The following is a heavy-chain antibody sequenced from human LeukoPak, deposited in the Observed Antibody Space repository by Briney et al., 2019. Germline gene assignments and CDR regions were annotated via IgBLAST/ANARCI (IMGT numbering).Heavy chain of an antibody. CDR2: TYYSGST. V-gene: IGHV4-59*01. CDR3: ARDPRTTVDYYYYGMDV. D-gene: IGHD4-23*01. J-gene: IGHJ6*04. CDR1: GGSISSYY. Sequence: SETLSLTCTVSGGSISSYYWSWIRQPPGKGLEWIGYTYYSGSTNYNPSLKSRVTISVDTSKNQFSLKLSSVTAADTAVYYCARDPRTTVDYYYYGMDVWGKGTTVTVSS.